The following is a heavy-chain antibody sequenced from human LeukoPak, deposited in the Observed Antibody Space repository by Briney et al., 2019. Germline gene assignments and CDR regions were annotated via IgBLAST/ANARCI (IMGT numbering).Heavy chain of an antibody. CDR1: GYSFTSYW. Sequence: GESLKISCKGSGYSFTSYWIGWVRQTPGKGLEWMGVIYPGDSRTRYNPTFEGQVTISADKSINSAYLQWSSLKASDTAMYYCACREFYSPWPGPWGQGTLVTVSS. V-gene: IGHV5-51*01. J-gene: IGHJ5*02. CDR3: ACREFYSPWPGP. CDR2: IYPGDSRT. D-gene: IGHD5-18*01.